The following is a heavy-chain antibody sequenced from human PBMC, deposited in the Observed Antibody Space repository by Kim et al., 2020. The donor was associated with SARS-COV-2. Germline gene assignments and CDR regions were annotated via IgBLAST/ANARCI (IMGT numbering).Heavy chain of an antibody. CDR3: ATSGSSWTRSGWFDP. Sequence: PKCQGRVTMTEDTSTDTAYMELSSLRSEDTAVYYCATSGSSWTRSGWFDPWGQGTLVTVSS. V-gene: IGHV1-24*01. J-gene: IGHJ5*02. D-gene: IGHD6-13*01.